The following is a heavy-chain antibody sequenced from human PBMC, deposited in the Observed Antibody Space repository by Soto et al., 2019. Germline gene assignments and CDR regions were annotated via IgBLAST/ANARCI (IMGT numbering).Heavy chain of an antibody. Sequence: ASVKVSCKASGYTITGYVIHWVRQHPGQSLVSMGWINAGNGNTKYSQKFQGRVTITRDTSASTAYMELSSLRSEDTAVYYWARGGEPIDYWRQGALVNVSS. D-gene: IGHD2-21*01. J-gene: IGHJ4*02. CDR1: GYTITGYV. CDR3: ARGGEPIDY. CDR2: INAGNGNT. V-gene: IGHV1-3*01.